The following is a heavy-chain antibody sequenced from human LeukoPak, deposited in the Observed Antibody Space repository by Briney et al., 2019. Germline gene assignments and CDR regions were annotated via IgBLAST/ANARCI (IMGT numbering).Heavy chain of an antibody. CDR1: EFSVGSNY. D-gene: IGHD6-19*01. J-gene: IGHJ6*04. V-gene: IGHV3-66*01. Sequence: GGSLRLSCAASEFSVGSNYMTWVRQAPGKGLEWVSLIYSGGSTYYADSVKGRFTISRDNGKNSLYLQMNSLRGDDTAVYYCARDGTPMYTTGWVYMDVWGKGTTVTISS. CDR2: IYSGGST. CDR3: ARDGTPMYTTGWVYMDV.